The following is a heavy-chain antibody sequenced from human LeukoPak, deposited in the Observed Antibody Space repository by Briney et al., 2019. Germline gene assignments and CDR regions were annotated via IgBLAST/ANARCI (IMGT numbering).Heavy chain of an antibody. D-gene: IGHD2/OR15-2a*01. Sequence: GGSLRLSCAASGFTFNYYSMNWVRQAPGKGLEWVSYISSGSSTIYYADSVKGRFTISRDNAKNSLYLQMNSLRAEDTAVYYCARDLSLGAFDIWGQGTMVTVSS. J-gene: IGHJ3*02. CDR2: ISSGSSTI. CDR1: GFTFNYYS. V-gene: IGHV3-48*01. CDR3: ARDLSLGAFDI.